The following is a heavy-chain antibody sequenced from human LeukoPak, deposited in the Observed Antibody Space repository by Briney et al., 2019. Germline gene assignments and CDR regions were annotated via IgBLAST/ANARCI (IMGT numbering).Heavy chain of an antibody. CDR1: GGSISSGGYY. J-gene: IGHJ4*02. V-gene: IGHV4-31*03. D-gene: IGHD3-22*01. CDR3: ARVGDSSGYSIDH. Sequence: SETLSLTCTVSGGSISSGGYYWSWIRQHPGKGLEWIGYIYYSGSTYYNPSLKSRVTISVDTSKNQFSLKLSSVTAADTAVYYCARVGDSSGYSIDHWGQGTLVTVSS. CDR2: IYYSGST.